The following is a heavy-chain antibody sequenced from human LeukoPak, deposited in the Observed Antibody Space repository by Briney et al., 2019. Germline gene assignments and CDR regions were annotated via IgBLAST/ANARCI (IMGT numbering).Heavy chain of an antibody. V-gene: IGHV4-4*07. CDR2: IYTSGST. D-gene: IGHD3-3*01. CDR1: GGSISSYY. CDR3: ARETRVLRFLEWLPDNWFDP. J-gene: IGHJ5*02. Sequence: SETLSLTCTVSGGSISSYYWSWIRQPAGKGLEWIGRIYTSGSTNYNPSLKSRVTMSVDTSKNQFSLKLSSVTAAGTAVYYCARETRVLRFLEWLPDNWFDPWGQGTLVTVSS.